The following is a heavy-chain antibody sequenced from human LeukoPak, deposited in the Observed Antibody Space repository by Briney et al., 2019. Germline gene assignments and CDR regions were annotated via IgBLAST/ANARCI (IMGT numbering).Heavy chain of an antibody. CDR2: IYYSGST. J-gene: IGHJ5*02. V-gene: IGHV4-59*08. CDR3: ARSITMVRGVPPNCFNP. CDR1: GGSISSYY. D-gene: IGHD3-10*01. Sequence: SETLSLTCTVSGGSISSYYWSWIRQPPGKGLEWIGYIYYSGSTNYNSSLKSRVTISVDTSKNQFSLKLSSVTAADTAVYYCARSITMVRGVPPNCFNPWGQGTLVTVSS.